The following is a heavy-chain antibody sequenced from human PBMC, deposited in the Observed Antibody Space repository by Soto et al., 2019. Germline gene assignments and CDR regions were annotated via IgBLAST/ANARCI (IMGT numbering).Heavy chain of an antibody. D-gene: IGHD2-2*02. Sequence: LRLSCAASGFIFSGSAIHWVRQASGKGLEWVGRIRSRANNFATSSAASVKGRFTFSRDDSKDTAYLQMNTLKPEDTAVYYCARGQGAAIGDYYYHGMAVWGQGTTVTVSS. CDR2: IRSRANNFAT. J-gene: IGHJ6*02. V-gene: IGHV3-73*01. CDR1: GFIFSGSA. CDR3: ARGQGAAIGDYYYHGMAV.